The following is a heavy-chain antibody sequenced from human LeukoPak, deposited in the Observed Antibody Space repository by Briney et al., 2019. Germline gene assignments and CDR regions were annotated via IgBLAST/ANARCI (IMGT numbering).Heavy chain of an antibody. V-gene: IGHV4-34*01. D-gene: IGHD3-9*01. Sequence: SETLSLTCAVYSGSFSGYYWSWIRQPPGKGLEWIGEINYSGSTHYNPSLKSRVTISVDTSKNQFSLKLTSVTAADTAVYYCARSGRYFANQWGQGTLATVSS. CDR2: INYSGST. J-gene: IGHJ4*02. CDR3: ARSGRYFANQ. CDR1: SGSFSGYY.